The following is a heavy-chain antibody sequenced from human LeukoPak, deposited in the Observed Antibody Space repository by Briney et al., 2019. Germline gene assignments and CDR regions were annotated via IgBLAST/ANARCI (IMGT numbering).Heavy chain of an antibody. J-gene: IGHJ4*02. CDR2: INHSGST. CDR1: GGSFSGYY. D-gene: IGHD6-19*01. CDR3: ARVYRYRSGCYYFDF. V-gene: IGHV4-34*01. Sequence: SETLSLTCAVYGGSFSGYYWSWIRQPPGKGLEWIGEINHSGSTNYNPSLKSRVTISVDTSKNQFSLKLSSVTAADTAVYYCARVYRYRSGCYYFDFWGQGTLVTVSS.